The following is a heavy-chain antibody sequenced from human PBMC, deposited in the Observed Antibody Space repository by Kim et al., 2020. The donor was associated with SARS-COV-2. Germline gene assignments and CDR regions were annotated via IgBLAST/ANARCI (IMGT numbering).Heavy chain of an antibody. Sequence: SETLSLTCGVPDYSISSANWWGWIRQSPGKGLEWIGYIYYTGSAYYNPSLKSRVTMSVDTSKNQFSLKLSSVTAVDTAVYYCTKKTGGVRYIDLWGRGTLVTVSS. J-gene: IGHJ2*01. CDR2: IYYTGSA. CDR3: TKKTGGVRYIDL. V-gene: IGHV4-28*01. D-gene: IGHD1-26*01. CDR1: DYSISSANW.